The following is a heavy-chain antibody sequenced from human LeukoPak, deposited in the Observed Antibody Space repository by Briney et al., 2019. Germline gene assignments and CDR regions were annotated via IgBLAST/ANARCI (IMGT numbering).Heavy chain of an antibody. V-gene: IGHV4-34*01. Sequence: TSGTLSLTCAVYGGSFSGYYWSWIRQPPGKGLEWIGEINHSGSTNYNPSLKSRVTISVDTSKNQFSLKLSSVTAADTAVYYCARKATIVGARFDYWGQGTLDTVSS. CDR1: GGSFSGYY. D-gene: IGHD1-26*01. CDR3: ARKATIVGARFDY. CDR2: INHSGST. J-gene: IGHJ4*02.